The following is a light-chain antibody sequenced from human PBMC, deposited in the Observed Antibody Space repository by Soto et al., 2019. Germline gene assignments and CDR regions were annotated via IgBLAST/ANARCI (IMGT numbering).Light chain of an antibody. CDR1: QSISSW. CDR3: QQYNSFWT. Sequence: DIQMTQSPSSLSASVVDRVTITCRASQSISSWLAWYQQKPGKAPKLLIYKASSLESGVPSRFSGSGSGTEFTLTISSLQPDDFATYYCQQYNSFWTFGQGTKMDIK. V-gene: IGKV1-5*03. CDR2: KAS. J-gene: IGKJ1*01.